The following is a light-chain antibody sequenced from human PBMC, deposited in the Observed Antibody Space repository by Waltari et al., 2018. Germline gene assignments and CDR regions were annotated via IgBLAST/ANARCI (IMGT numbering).Light chain of an antibody. V-gene: IGLV1-40*01. CDR3: QSYDSSRGV. CDR2: GNS. Sequence: QSVLTQPPSVSGAPGQSVTISCTGSRSNIGAGYDVHWYQQLPGTAPKLLIYGNSNRPSGVPDRFAGSKSGTSASLAITGRQAEDEADYYCQSYDSSRGVFGGGTKLTVL. J-gene: IGLJ2*01. CDR1: RSNIGAGYD.